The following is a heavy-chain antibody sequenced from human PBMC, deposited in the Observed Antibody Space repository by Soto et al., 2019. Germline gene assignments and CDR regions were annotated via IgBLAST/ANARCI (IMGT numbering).Heavy chain of an antibody. Sequence: QLQLQESGSGRVKPSQTLSLTCAVSGGSISSGGYSWNWIRQLPGKGLEWIGYIYHSGGTLYNPSLKSRVTISVDKSRNQFSLTLTSVTAADTAVYYCARDSLTGNWFDPWGQGTLVTVSS. CDR2: IYHSGGT. CDR1: GGSISSGGYS. V-gene: IGHV4-30-2*06. D-gene: IGHD2-8*02. J-gene: IGHJ5*02. CDR3: ARDSLTGNWFDP.